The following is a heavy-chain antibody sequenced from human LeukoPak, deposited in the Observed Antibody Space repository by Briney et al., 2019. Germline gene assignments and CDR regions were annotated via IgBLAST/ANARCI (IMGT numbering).Heavy chain of an antibody. CDR2: INPSGGST. D-gene: IGHD5-18*01. CDR3: ATGAPDTAKTLNDY. Sequence: GASVKVSCKASGYTFTSYYMHWVRQAPGQGLEWMGIINPSGGSTSYAQKFQGRVTMTRNTSISTAYMELSSLRSEDTAVYYCATGAPDTAKTLNDYWGQGTLVTVSS. J-gene: IGHJ4*02. CDR1: GYTFTSYY. V-gene: IGHV1-46*01.